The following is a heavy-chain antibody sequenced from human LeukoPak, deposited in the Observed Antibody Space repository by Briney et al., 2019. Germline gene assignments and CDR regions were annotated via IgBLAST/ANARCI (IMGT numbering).Heavy chain of an antibody. CDR1: GYTFSSYG. Sequence: GASVKVSCKASGYTFSSYGLSWVRQAPGQGFEWMGWISAYNGNTKYVQKFQGRVTMTTDTSTSTAYMELRSLRSDDTAVYYCVRENLLCGESPGPWGQGTLVTVSS. D-gene: IGHD3-10*01. CDR2: ISAYNGNT. J-gene: IGHJ5*02. CDR3: VRENLLCGESPGP. V-gene: IGHV1-18*01.